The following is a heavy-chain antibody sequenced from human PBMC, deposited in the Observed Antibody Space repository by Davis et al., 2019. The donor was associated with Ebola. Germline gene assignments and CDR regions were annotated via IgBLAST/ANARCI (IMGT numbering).Heavy chain of an antibody. CDR2: INHSGST. V-gene: IGHV4-34*01. Sequence: MPGGSLRLSCAVYGGSFSGYYWSWIRQPPGKGLEWIGEINHSGSTNYNPSLKSRVTISVDTSKNQFSLKLSSVTAADTAVYYCARGGGCSGGSCYIDYWGQGTLVTVSS. CDR1: GGSFSGYY. D-gene: IGHD2-15*01. CDR3: ARGGGCSGGSCYIDY. J-gene: IGHJ4*02.